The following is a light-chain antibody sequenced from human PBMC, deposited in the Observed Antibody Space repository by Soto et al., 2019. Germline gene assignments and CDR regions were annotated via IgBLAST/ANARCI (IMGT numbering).Light chain of an antibody. V-gene: IGLV1-44*01. CDR2: SQN. CDR3: SSLTSTSTLA. CDR1: SSNIGSNT. Sequence: QSVLTQPPSASGTPGQRVTISCSGSSSNIGSNTVNWYQQVPGTAPKLVIYSQNHRPSWVPDRFSGSKSGTSASLAISGLQSEDEADYYCSSLTSTSTLAFGGGTQLTVL. J-gene: IGLJ2*01.